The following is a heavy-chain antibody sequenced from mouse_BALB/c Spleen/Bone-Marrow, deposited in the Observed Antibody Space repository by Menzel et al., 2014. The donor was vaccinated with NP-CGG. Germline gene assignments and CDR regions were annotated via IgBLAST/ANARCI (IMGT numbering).Heavy chain of an antibody. Sequence: VQLQQSGTEVVRPGASVKLSCKASGYSFTTYWMNWVKQRPGQGLEWIGMIHPSDSETRLNQKFKDKATLTVDKSSSTAYMQLNSPTSEDSAVYYCAREKVYYGISWFAYWGQGTLVTVSA. CDR3: AREKVYYGISWFAY. V-gene: IGHV1-61*01. J-gene: IGHJ3*01. D-gene: IGHD2-1*01. CDR2: IHPSDSET. CDR1: GYSFTTYW.